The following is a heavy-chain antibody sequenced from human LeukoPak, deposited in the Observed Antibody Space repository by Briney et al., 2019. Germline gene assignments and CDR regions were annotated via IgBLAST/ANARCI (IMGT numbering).Heavy chain of an antibody. CDR3: ARDLWFGELFQPFDY. Sequence: GGSLRLSCAASGFTFSSYSMNWVRQAPGKGLEWVSSISSSSYISYAASVKGRFTISRDNAKNSLYLQMNSLRAEDTAVYYCARDLWFGELFQPFDYWGQGTLVTVSS. D-gene: IGHD3-10*01. V-gene: IGHV3-21*01. CDR2: ISSSSYI. CDR1: GFTFSSYS. J-gene: IGHJ4*02.